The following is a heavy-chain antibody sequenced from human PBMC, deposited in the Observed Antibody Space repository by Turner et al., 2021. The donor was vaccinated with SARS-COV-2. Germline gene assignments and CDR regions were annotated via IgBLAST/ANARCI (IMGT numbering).Heavy chain of an antibody. J-gene: IGHJ4*02. CDR3: ARGDGYFASGSPVDY. D-gene: IGHD3-10*01. CDR1: GFTCRTYT. CDR2: ISYDGSST. Sequence: QVHLVESGGGVVQPGMSLRLSCAASGFTCRTYTMHWVRQAPGEGLEWVAHISYDGSSTYYTDSVKGRFTVSRDNSKNTVYLQMNSLTEGDTAVYFCARGDGYFASGSPVDYWGQGTRVTVSS. V-gene: IGHV3-30*14.